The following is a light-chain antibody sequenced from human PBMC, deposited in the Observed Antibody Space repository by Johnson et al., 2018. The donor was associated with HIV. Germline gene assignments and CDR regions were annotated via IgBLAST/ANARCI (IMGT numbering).Light chain of an antibody. Sequence: QSVLTQPPSVSAAPGQKVTISCSGSSSNIANKYVSWYQHLPGTAPKLLIYENTRRPSGIPDRFYGSKSGTSATLGITGLQPGDEADYYCGTWDTSLSAGGVFGSGTKVTVL. CDR3: GTWDTSLSAGGV. J-gene: IGLJ1*01. CDR2: ENT. V-gene: IGLV1-51*02. CDR1: SSNIANKY.